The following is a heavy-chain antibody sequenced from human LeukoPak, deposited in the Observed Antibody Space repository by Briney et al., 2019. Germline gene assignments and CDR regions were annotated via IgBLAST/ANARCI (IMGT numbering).Heavy chain of an antibody. V-gene: IGHV6-1*01. CDR2: TYYRSKWYN. J-gene: IGHJ4*02. D-gene: IGHD6-13*01. CDR1: GDGVSSNSAA. Sequence: SQTLSLTCAISGDGVSSNSAAWNWIRQSPSRGLEWLGRTYYRSKWYNDYAVSVKSRITINPDTSKNQFSLQLNSVTPEDTAVYYCARESGNLGSSWLEYYFDYWGQGTLVTVSS. CDR3: ARESGNLGSSWLEYYFDY.